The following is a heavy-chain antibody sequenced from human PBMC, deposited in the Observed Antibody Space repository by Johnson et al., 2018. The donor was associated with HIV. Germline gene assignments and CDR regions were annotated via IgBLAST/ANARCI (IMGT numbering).Heavy chain of an antibody. D-gene: IGHD5-24*01. CDR3: ARGGLEMATITDAFDI. CDR1: GFIFSSYA. V-gene: IGHV3-64*01. J-gene: IGHJ3*02. Sequence: VQLVESGGGLVQPGGSLRLSCAVSGFIFSSYAMHWVRQAPGKGLEYISTISSNGGSTYYANSVKGRFTIYRDNSKNTLYLQMGSLRAEDMAVYYCARGGLEMATITDAFDIWGQGTMVTVSS. CDR2: ISSNGGST.